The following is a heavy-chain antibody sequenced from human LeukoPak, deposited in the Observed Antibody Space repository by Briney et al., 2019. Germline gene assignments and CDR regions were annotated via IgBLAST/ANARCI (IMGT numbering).Heavy chain of an antibody. D-gene: IGHD6-13*01. Sequence: ASVKVSCKASGYTFTSYGISWVRQAPGQGLEWMGWIGAYNGNTNYAQKLQGRVTVTTDTSTSTAYMELRSLRSDDTAVYYCARDSGPQTLDSSSWYVGFDPWGQGTLVTVSS. J-gene: IGHJ5*02. CDR3: ARDSGPQTLDSSSWYVGFDP. CDR1: GYTFTSYG. CDR2: IGAYNGNT. V-gene: IGHV1-18*01.